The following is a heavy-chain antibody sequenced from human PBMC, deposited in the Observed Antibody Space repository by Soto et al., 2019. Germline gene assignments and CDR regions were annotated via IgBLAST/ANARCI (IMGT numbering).Heavy chain of an antibody. Sequence: PGGSLRLSCAASGFTFSPYSMNWVRQAPGKGLEWVSSIRARSSDIYHADSVKGRFTISRDNAKNSLYLQMNSLRAEDTAVYYCAASSRYYDLWSGYYGDFDPWGQGTLVTVSS. CDR2: IRARSSDI. J-gene: IGHJ5*02. CDR1: GFTFSPYS. CDR3: AASSRYYDLWSGYYGDFDP. D-gene: IGHD3-3*01. V-gene: IGHV3-21*01.